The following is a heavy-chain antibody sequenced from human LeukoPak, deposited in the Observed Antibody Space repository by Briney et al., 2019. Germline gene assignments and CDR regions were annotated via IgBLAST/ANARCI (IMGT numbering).Heavy chain of an antibody. D-gene: IGHD4-17*01. CDR3: AGGNGDYRPMYFQH. Sequence: PSETLSLTCTVSGGSISSYYWSWIRQPPGKGLEWIGYIYYSGSTNYNPSLKSRVTISVDTSKNQFSLKLSSVTAADTAVYYCAGGNGDYRPMYFQHWGQGTLVTVSS. J-gene: IGHJ1*01. V-gene: IGHV4-59*08. CDR1: GGSISSYY. CDR2: IYYSGST.